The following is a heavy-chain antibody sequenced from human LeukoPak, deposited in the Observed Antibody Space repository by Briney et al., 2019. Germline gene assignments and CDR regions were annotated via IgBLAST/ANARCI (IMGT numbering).Heavy chain of an antibody. J-gene: IGHJ4*02. CDR1: GGSFNTYY. D-gene: IGHD3-10*01. CDR2: ITHSGST. CDR3: ARVTRFNEFGELWFDY. Sequence: SETLSLTCAVYGGSFNTYYWSWIRQPPGKGLEWIGEITHSGSTNYNPSLKSRVTISSDTSKNQFSLKLTSVTAADTAVYYCARVTRFNEFGELWFDYWGQGTPLTVSS. V-gene: IGHV4-34*01.